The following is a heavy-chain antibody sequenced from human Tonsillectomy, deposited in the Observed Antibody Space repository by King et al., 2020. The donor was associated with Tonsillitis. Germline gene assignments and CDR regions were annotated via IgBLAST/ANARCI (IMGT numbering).Heavy chain of an antibody. CDR2: IRYDGTKT. CDR1: GFTFSTYG. D-gene: IGHD3-22*01. CDR3: ATPGGDSSADDPLGHY. V-gene: IGHV3-30*02. J-gene: IGHJ4*02. Sequence: QLVQSGGGVVQPGGSLRLSCVASGFTFSTYGMHWVRQAPGKGLEWLGFIRYDGTKTYYADSVKGRLTISRDNYKNTLYLQINSLRTEDRAVYYCATPGGDSSADDPLGHYWGQGTPVTVSS.